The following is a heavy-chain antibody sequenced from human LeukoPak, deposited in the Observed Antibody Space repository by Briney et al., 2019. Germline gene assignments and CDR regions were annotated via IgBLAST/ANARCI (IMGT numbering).Heavy chain of an antibody. CDR1: GGSISSSSYY. J-gene: IGHJ6*02. CDR3: ARVGIFRDYYGMDV. Sequence: SETLSLTCTVSGGSISSSSYYWGWIRQPPGKGLEWIGSIYYSGSTYYNPSLKSRVTISVDTSKNQFSLKLSSVTAADTAVYYCARVGIFRDYYGMDVWGQGTTVTVSS. V-gene: IGHV4-39*07. CDR2: IYYSGST. D-gene: IGHD1-14*01.